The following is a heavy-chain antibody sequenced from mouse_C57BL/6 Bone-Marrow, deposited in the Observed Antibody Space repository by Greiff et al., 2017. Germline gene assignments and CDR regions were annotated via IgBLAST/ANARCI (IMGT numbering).Heavy chain of an antibody. J-gene: IGHJ3*01. CDR2: INPGSGGT. D-gene: IGHD1-1*01. CDR3: ARPYYYGSSCFAY. Sequence: VQLQESGAELVRPGTSVKVSCKASGYAFTNYLIEWVKQRPGQGLEWIGVINPGSGGTNYNEKFKGKATLTADKSSSTAYMQLSSLTSEDSAVYFCARPYYYGSSCFAYWGQGTLVTVSA. V-gene: IGHV1-54*01. CDR1: GYAFTNYL.